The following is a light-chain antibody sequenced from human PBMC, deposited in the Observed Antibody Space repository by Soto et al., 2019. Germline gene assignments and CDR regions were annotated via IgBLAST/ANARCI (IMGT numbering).Light chain of an antibody. Sequence: EIVLTQTPLSLSVTPGQPASISCKSSQRLLHSDGKAYLYWYLQRPGQPPQLLIYDVSKRFSGVPDRFSGSGSGTDFALKISLVEAEDVGVYYCMQSVELPLTFGGGTKGDIK. J-gene: IGKJ4*01. V-gene: IGKV2D-29*01. CDR1: QRLLHSDGKAY. CDR2: DVS. CDR3: MQSVELPLT.